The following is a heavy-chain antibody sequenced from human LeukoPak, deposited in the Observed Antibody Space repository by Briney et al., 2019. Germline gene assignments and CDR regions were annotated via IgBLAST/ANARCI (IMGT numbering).Heavy chain of an antibody. CDR1: GGSFSGYY. V-gene: IGHV4-34*01. CDR2: INHSGST. D-gene: IGHD4-17*01. Sequence: PSETLSLTCAVYGGSFSGYYWSWIRQPPGKGLEWIGEINHSGSTNYNPSLKSRVTISVDTSKNQFSLKLSSVTAADTAVYYCAREGADYGDYVLTFDIWGQGTMVTVSS. CDR3: AREGADYGDYVLTFDI. J-gene: IGHJ3*02.